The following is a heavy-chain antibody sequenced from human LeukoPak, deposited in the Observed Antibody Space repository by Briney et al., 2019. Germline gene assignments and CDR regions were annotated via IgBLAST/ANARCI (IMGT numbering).Heavy chain of an antibody. CDR3: AKSPSGRGGYNWFDP. D-gene: IGHD3-16*01. V-gene: IGHV4-4*07. CDR2: VYTSGST. Sequence: SETLSLTCTVSGGSISGYYWSWIRQPAAKGLEWIGRVYTSGSTNYNPSLKSRVTMSIDTSKNQFSLNLSSVTAADTAVYYCAKSPSGRGGYNWFDPWGQGTLVTVSS. J-gene: IGHJ5*02. CDR1: GGSISGYY.